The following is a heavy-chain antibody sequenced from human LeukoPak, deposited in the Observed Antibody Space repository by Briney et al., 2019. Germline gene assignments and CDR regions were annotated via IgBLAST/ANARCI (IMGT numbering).Heavy chain of an antibody. CDR1: GYTFNGYY. CDR3: ARFGVVTNDAFDI. J-gene: IGHJ3*02. V-gene: IGHV1-2*02. CDR2: INPNSGVT. Sequence: ASVNVSCKASGYTFNGYYIHWVRQAPGQGLEWMGWINPNSGVTKYAQPFQGRVTMTWDTSVSTAFMELYRLTSDDTAMYYCARFGVVTNDAFDIWGQGTVVTISS. D-gene: IGHD3-3*01.